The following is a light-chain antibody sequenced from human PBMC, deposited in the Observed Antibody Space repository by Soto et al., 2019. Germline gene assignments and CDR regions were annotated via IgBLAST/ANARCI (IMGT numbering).Light chain of an antibody. Sequence: AIQLTQSPSSLSASVGDRVTITCRVSQGISSALAWYQQKPGKAPKLLIYDASSLESGVPSRFSGSGSGTDFTLTISSLQPEDFATYYCQQFNNYPTFGQGTRLEIK. CDR1: QGISSA. J-gene: IGKJ5*01. CDR3: QQFNNYPT. CDR2: DAS. V-gene: IGKV1D-13*01.